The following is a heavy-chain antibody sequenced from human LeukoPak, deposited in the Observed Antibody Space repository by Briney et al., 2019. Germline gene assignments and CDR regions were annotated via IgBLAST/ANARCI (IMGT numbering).Heavy chain of an antibody. J-gene: IGHJ4*02. D-gene: IGHD3-10*01. CDR1: AGSITSSGYY. Sequence: SETLSLTCTVSAGSITSSGYYWGWVRQSPGKGLEWVGSIHSSGSTYYSPSLKSQVSISVDTSENQFSLKLNSVTAADTAVYYCARRYGSGSFFQWSQGTLVTVSS. CDR2: IHSSGST. V-gene: IGHV4-39*07. CDR3: ARRYGSGSFFQ.